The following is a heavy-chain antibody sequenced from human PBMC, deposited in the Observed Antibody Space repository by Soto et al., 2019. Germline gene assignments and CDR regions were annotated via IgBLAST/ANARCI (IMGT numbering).Heavy chain of an antibody. CDR1: GYSFTSYW. V-gene: IGHV5-51*01. D-gene: IGHD3-3*01. J-gene: IGHJ4*02. CDR3: ARERGNYDFWSGPRRYFDY. CDR2: IYPGDSDT. Sequence: PGESLKISCKGSGYSFTSYWIGRVRQMPGKGLEWMGIIYPGDSDTRYSPSFQGQVTISVDTSKNQFSLKLSSVTAADTAVYYCARERGNYDFWSGPRRYFDYWGQGTLVTVSS.